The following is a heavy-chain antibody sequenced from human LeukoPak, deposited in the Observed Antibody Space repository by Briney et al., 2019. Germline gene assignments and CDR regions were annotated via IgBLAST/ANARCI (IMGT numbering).Heavy chain of an antibody. CDR1: GGSFSGYY. D-gene: IGHD2-15*01. J-gene: IGHJ5*02. CDR3: ARGRNPLGYCSGGSCYYTWFDP. V-gene: IGHV4-34*01. Sequence: SETLSLTCAVYGGSFSGYYWSWIRQPPGEGLEWIGEINHSGSTNYNPSLKSRVTISVDTPKNHFSLKLSSVTAADTAVYYCARGRNPLGYCSGGSCYYTWFDPWGQGTLVTVSS. CDR2: INHSGST.